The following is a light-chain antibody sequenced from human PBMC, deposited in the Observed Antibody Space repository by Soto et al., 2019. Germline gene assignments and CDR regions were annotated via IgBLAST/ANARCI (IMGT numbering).Light chain of an antibody. J-gene: IGKJ4*01. CDR3: QQRSNWPLT. V-gene: IGKV3-11*01. CDR2: DAS. Sequence: EIVLTQSPATLSLSPGERATLSCMASHSVSSYLAWYRQKPGQAPRLLIYDASNRATGIPARFSGSGSGTDFTLTISSLEPEDFAVYYCQQRSNWPLTFGGGTKVDIK. CDR1: HSVSSY.